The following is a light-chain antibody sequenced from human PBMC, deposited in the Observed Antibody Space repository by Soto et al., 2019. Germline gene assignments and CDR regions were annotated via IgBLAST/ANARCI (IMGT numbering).Light chain of an antibody. V-gene: IGKV1-33*01. CDR1: QDISNY. Sequence: DIQMTQSPSSLSASVGDRVTITCQASQDISNYLNWYQQKPGKAPKLLIYDASNLETGVPSRFSGSGSGTDFTFTICSLQTEDIATYYCQQYDNLPLTFGGGTKVEIK. J-gene: IGKJ4*01. CDR2: DAS. CDR3: QQYDNLPLT.